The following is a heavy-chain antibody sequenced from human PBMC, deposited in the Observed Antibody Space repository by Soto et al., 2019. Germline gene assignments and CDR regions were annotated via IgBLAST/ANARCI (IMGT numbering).Heavy chain of an antibody. CDR3: AKHYDNWDYYCGMDV. D-gene: IGHD3-22*01. V-gene: IGHV1-69*12. CDR2: IIPIFGTA. Sequence: QVQLVQSGAEVKKPWSSVKVSCKASGGTFSSYAISWVRQAPGQGLEWMGGIIPIFGTADYAQKFQGRVTITADESTSTAYMELSSLRSEDTAVYYCAKHYDNWDYYCGMDVWGQGTTVTVSS. CDR1: GGTFSSYA. J-gene: IGHJ6*02.